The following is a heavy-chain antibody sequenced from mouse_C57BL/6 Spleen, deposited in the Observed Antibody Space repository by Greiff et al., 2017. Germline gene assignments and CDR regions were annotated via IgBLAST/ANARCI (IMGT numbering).Heavy chain of an antibody. D-gene: IGHD1-1*01. Sequence: VHLVESGPGLVQPSQSLSITCTVSGFSLTSYGVHWVRQSPGKGLAWLGVIWSGGSTDYNAAFISRLSISKDNSKSQVFFKMNSLQADDTAIYYCARTLYGSSYWFAYWGQGTLVTVSA. J-gene: IGHJ3*01. CDR1: GFSLTSYG. CDR3: ARTLYGSSYWFAY. CDR2: IWSGGST. V-gene: IGHV2-2*01.